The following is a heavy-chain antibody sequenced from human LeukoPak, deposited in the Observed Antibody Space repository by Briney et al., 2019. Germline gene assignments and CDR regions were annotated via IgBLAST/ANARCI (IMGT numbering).Heavy chain of an antibody. CDR3: ARWQYTISSGWFDP. CDR2: IYYSGGT. D-gene: IGHD6-6*01. CDR1: GGPISSLY. V-gene: IGHV4-59*08. Sequence: SETLSLTCTISGGPISSLYWGWIRQPPGKGLEWIGSIYYSGGTNYNPSLKSRVTISVDTSKIQFSLKLSSVTAADTAVYYCARWQYTISSGWFDPWGQGTLVTVSS. J-gene: IGHJ5*02.